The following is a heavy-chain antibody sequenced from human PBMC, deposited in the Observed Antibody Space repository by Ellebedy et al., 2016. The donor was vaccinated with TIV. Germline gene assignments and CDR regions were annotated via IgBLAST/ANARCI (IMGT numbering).Heavy chain of an antibody. V-gene: IGHV3-23*01. CDR3: ARSHDSSGYHYIGAFDI. CDR2: ISGGGGNT. J-gene: IGHJ3*02. Sequence: GGSLRLSCAASGFTFSSFAMSWVRQAPGKGLEWVSVISGGGGNTEYADSVKGRFTNSRDNSKNTLNLQMNTLRAEDTALYYCARSHDSSGYHYIGAFDIWGQGTTVTVSS. CDR1: GFTFSSFA. D-gene: IGHD3-22*01.